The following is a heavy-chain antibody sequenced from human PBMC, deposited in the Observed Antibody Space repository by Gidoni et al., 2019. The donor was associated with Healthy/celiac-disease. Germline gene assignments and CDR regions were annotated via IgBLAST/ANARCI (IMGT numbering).Heavy chain of an antibody. D-gene: IGHD4-4*01. V-gene: IGHV3-30-3*01. CDR1: GFTFSSYA. J-gene: IGHJ3*02. CDR3: ARGATIKKLDAFDI. CDR2: ISYDGSNK. Sequence: QVQLVESGGGVVQPGRSLRLSCAASGFTFSSYAMHWVRQAPGKGLEWLAVISYDGSNKYYADSVKGRFTISRDNSKNTLYLQMNSLRAEDTAVYYCARGATIKKLDAFDIWGQGTMVTVSS.